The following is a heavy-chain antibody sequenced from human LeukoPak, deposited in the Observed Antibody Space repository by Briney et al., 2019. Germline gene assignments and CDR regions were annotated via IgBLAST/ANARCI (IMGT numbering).Heavy chain of an antibody. V-gene: IGHV4-39*01. Sequence: SETLSLTCTVSGGSISSYYWSWIRQPPGKGLEWIGSIYYSGSTYYNPSLKSRVTISVDTSKNQFSLKLSSVTAADTAVYYCVRLGSGVVPAANGVYWGQGTLVTVSS. J-gene: IGHJ4*02. CDR1: GGSISSYY. CDR2: IYYSGST. CDR3: VRLGSGVVPAANGVY. D-gene: IGHD2-2*01.